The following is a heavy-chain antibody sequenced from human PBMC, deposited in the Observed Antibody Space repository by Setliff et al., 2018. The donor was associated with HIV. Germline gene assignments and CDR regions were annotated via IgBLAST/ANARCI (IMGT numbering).Heavy chain of an antibody. CDR3: ARDPYPNYDFWSGSLIRGWFDP. CDR1: GYTFTSYA. J-gene: IGHJ5*02. Sequence: RASVKVSCKASGYTFTSYAMNWVRQAPGQGLKWMGWINTNTGNPTYAQGFTGRFVFSLDTSVSTAYLQISSLKAEDTAVYYCARDPYPNYDFWSGSLIRGWFDPWGQGTLVTVSS. V-gene: IGHV7-4-1*02. D-gene: IGHD3-3*01. CDR2: INTNTGNP.